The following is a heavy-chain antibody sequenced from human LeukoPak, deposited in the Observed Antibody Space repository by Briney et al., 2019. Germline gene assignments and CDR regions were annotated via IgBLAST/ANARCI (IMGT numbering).Heavy chain of an antibody. V-gene: IGHV3-23*01. Sequence: GGSLRLSCEGSGFTFSNSAMGWVRQAPGKGLEWVSGVSASGHYTYYADSAKGQFTISRDNSKNTLYLQMNSLRAEDTALYYCAKDGSWGDYYFYFYIDVWGKGTTVTVSS. D-gene: IGHD3-16*01. J-gene: IGHJ6*03. CDR3: AKDGSWGDYYFYFYIDV. CDR1: GFTFSNSA. CDR2: VSASGHYT.